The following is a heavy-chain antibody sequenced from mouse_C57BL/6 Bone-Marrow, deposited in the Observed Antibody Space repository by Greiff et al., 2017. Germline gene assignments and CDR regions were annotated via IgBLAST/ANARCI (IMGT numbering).Heavy chain of an antibody. V-gene: IGHV5-4*03. CDR1: GFTFSSYA. J-gene: IGHJ2*01. Sequence: EVKLMASGGGLVKPGGSLKLSCAASGFTFSSYAMSWVRQTPEKRLEWVATISDGGSYTYYPDNVQGRFTISKDTAKNNLYLQMSHLKSRDTAMDYGARASNWDVFDYWGQGTTLTVSS. CDR3: ARASNWDVFDY. CDR2: ISDGGSYT. D-gene: IGHD4-1*01.